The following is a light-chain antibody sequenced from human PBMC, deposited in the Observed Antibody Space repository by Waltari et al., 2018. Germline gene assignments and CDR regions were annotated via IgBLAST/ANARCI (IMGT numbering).Light chain of an antibody. CDR1: ERVTNY. J-gene: IGKJ2*01. CDR2: AAS. Sequence: DIEMTQSPASLSASVGDTVTITCRASERVTNYLNWYRQRPGKAPELLIYAASSLHTGVRARFSGSISGTTFTLIISSLQPEDCATYYCQQRYSTPFTFGPGTKWEIK. V-gene: IGKV1-39*01. CDR3: QQRYSTPFT.